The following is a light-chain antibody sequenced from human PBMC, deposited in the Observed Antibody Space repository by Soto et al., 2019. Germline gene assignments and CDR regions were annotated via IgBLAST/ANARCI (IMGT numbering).Light chain of an antibody. CDR1: QSISSW. J-gene: IGKJ1*01. V-gene: IGKV1-5*03. CDR3: QHWVDYMWT. CDR2: KAS. Sequence: DIHLTQSPSTLSASVGDRVTITCRASQSISSWLAWYQQKPGKAPKLLIYKASTLQSAVPSRSSGSGSGTEFTLTISSLQPDDFATYYCQHWVDYMWTFGQGTKVEIK.